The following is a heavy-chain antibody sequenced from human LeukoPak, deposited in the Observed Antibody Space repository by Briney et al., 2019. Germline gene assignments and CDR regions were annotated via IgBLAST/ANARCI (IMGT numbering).Heavy chain of an antibody. CDR3: ARAIAARREDY. Sequence: ASVKVSCKASGYTFTGYYIHWVRQAPGQGLEWMRWINPNSGGTNYAQKFQGRVTMTRDTSISTTYMELSRLRSDDTAVYYCARAIAARREDYWGQGTLVTVSS. CDR1: GYTFTGYY. V-gene: IGHV1-2*02. D-gene: IGHD6-6*01. CDR2: INPNSGGT. J-gene: IGHJ4*02.